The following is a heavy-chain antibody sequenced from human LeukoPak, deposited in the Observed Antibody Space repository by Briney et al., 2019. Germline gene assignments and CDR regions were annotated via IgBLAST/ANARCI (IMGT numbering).Heavy chain of an antibody. CDR3: ARVPGGFGEPYYYYYMDV. Sequence: GGSLRLSCAASGFTFSDYYMSWIRQAPGKGLEWVSYISISGRTIYYADSVKGRFTISRDNAKNSLYLQMNSLRAEDTAVYYCARVPGGFGEPYYYYYMDVWGKGATVTVSS. J-gene: IGHJ6*03. CDR1: GFTFSDYY. D-gene: IGHD3-10*01. CDR2: ISISGRTI. V-gene: IGHV3-11*04.